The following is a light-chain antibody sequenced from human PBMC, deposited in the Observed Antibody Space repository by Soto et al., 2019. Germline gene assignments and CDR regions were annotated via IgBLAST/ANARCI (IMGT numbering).Light chain of an antibody. CDR1: SSDVGGYNL. CDR3: CSYAGSSTYV. Sequence: QSVLTQPASVSGSPGQSITISCTGTSSDVGGYNLVSWYQQHPGKAPKVMIYEGSKRPSGVSNRFSGSKSGNTASLTISGLHAEDEADYYCCSYAGSSTYVFGTGTKVTVL. J-gene: IGLJ1*01. V-gene: IGLV2-23*01. CDR2: EGS.